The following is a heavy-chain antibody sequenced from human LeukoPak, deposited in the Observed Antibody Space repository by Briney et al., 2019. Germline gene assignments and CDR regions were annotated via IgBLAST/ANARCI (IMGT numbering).Heavy chain of an antibody. CDR1: GGSIRSHY. CDR3: ARGPNSVSYYEIDY. CDR2: IYYSGST. Sequence: SETLSLTCTVSGGSIRSHYWGWIRQAPGKGLEWIGYIYYSGSTNYNPSLKSRVTISVDTSKNQFFLKLSSVTAADTAVYFCARGPNSVSYYEIDYWGQGTLVTVSS. V-gene: IGHV4-59*11. J-gene: IGHJ4*02. D-gene: IGHD1-26*01.